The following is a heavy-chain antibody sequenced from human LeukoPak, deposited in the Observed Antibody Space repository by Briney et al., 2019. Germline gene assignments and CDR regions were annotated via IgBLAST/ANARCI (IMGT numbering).Heavy chain of an antibody. CDR2: INHSGST. CDR1: GVSFSGYY. V-gene: IGHV4-34*01. D-gene: IGHD2-15*01. Sequence: SETLSLTCAVYGVSFSGYYWSWIRQPPGKGLEWIGEINHSGSTNYNPSLKSRVTISVDTSKNQFPLKLSSVTAADTAVYYCARGGPRYCSGGSCSPYYYYGMDVWGQGTTVTVSS. J-gene: IGHJ6*02. CDR3: ARGGPRYCSGGSCSPYYYYGMDV.